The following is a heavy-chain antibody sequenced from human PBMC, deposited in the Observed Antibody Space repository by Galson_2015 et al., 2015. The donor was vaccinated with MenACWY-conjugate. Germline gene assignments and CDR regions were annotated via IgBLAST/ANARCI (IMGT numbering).Heavy chain of an antibody. CDR3: ARDENQWLLLSNAFDI. CDR2: ISSSSTI. V-gene: IGHV3-48*02. D-gene: IGHD3-22*01. CDR1: GFTFSSYS. J-gene: IGHJ3*02. Sequence: SLRLSCAASGFTFSSYSMNWVRQAPGKGLEWVSYISSSSTIYYADSVEGRFTISRDNAKNSLYLQMNSLRDEDTAVYYCARDENQWLLLSNAFDIWGQGTMVTVSS.